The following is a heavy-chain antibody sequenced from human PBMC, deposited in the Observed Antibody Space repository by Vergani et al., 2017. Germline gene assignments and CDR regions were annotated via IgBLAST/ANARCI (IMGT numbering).Heavy chain of an antibody. CDR1: GFSFSSHA. V-gene: IGHV3-30*18. CDR2: ISNDGSKK. D-gene: IGHD3-10*01. CDR3: AKAGSVTSGIRQYNFYMDD. Sequence: QVQLAESGGGRVQPGRSLRLSCAASGFSFSSHAIHWVRQAPGKGLEWVAVISNDGSKKYYADSVKGRFTISRDNSQNTMYLDMNSLRIQDTAVYYCAKAGSVTSGIRQYNFYMDDWGKGTTVTV. J-gene: IGHJ6*03.